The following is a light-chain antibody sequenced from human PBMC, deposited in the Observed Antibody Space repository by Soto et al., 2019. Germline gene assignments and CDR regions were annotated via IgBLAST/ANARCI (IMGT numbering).Light chain of an antibody. Sequence: QSALTQPASVSGSPGQSITISCTGTSGDVGGFNYVSWYQHHPDKAPKLIIYEVSNRPSGVSNRFSGSKSGNMASLPISGRQSEDEADYYCTSYTDNKTGVFGGGTKLTVL. J-gene: IGLJ3*02. CDR3: TSYTDNKTGV. CDR2: EVS. V-gene: IGLV2-14*01. CDR1: SGDVGGFNY.